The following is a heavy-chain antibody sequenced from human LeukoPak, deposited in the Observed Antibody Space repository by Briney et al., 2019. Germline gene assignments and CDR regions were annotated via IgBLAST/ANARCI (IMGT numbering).Heavy chain of an antibody. D-gene: IGHD3-10*02. CDR1: GFTFSSYE. J-gene: IGHJ6*04. CDR2: ISSSGSTI. Sequence: PGGSLRLSCAASGFTFSSYEMNWVRQAPGKGLQWVSYISSSGSTIYYADSVKGRFTISRDNAKNSLYLQMNSLRAEDTAVYYCAELGITMIGGVWGKGTTVTISS. CDR3: AELGITMIGGV. V-gene: IGHV3-48*03.